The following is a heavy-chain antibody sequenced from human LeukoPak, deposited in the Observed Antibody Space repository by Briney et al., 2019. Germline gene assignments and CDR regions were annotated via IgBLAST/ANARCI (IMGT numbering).Heavy chain of an antibody. CDR1: GGSISSSSYY. J-gene: IGHJ6*03. CDR3: ARGLVPADAYYYYMDV. Sequence: SETLSLTCTVSGGSISSSSYYWGWIRQPPGKGLVWIGSIYYSGSTYYNPSLKSRVTISVDRSKNQFSLKLSSVTAADTAVYYCARGLVPADAYYYYMDVWGKGTTVTVSS. CDR2: IYYSGST. V-gene: IGHV4-39*07. D-gene: IGHD2-2*01.